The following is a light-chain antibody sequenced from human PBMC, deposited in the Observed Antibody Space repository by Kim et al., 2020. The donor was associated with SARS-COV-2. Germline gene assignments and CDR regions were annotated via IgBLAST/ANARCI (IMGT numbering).Light chain of an antibody. CDR2: EVN. CDR3: SSYAGSSHVV. J-gene: IGLJ3*02. V-gene: IGLV2-8*01. Sequence: QSALTQPPSASGSPGQSVTISCTGTSSDVGAYNYVSWYQQYPGKAPKLMISEVNKRPSGVPDRFSGSKSGNTASLTVSGLQAEDEADYYCSSYAGSSHVVFGGGPQLTVL. CDR1: SSDVGAYNY.